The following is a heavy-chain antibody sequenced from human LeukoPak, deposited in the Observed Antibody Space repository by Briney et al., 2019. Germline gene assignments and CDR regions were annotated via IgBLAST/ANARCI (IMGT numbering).Heavy chain of an antibody. CDR2: INPNSGGT. J-gene: IGHJ4*02. V-gene: IGHV1-2*06. CDR1: GYTLTGYY. CDR3: ARVGCYESSGYYEY. D-gene: IGHD3-22*01. Sequence: AASVKVSCTASGYTLTGYYMHWVRQAPGQGLEWMGRINPNSGGTNYAQKFQGRVTMTRDTSISTVYMELSRPRSDDTAVYYCARVGCYESSGYYEYWGQGTLVTVSS.